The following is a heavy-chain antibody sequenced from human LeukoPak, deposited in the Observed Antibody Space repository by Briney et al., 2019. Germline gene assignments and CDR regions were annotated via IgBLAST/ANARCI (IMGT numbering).Heavy chain of an antibody. CDR1: GGSISSYY. Sequence: PSETLSLTCTVSGGSISSYYWSWIRQPPGKGLEWIGYIYYSGSTNYNPSLKSRVTISVDTSKNQFSLKLSSVTAADTAVYYCAVYDILTGYYFDYWGQGTLVTVSS. CDR3: AVYDILTGYYFDY. J-gene: IGHJ4*02. CDR2: IYYSGST. V-gene: IGHV4-59*01. D-gene: IGHD3-9*01.